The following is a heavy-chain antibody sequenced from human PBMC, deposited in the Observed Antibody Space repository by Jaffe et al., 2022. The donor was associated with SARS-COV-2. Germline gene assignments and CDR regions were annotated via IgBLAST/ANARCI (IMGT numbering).Heavy chain of an antibody. J-gene: IGHJ2*01. Sequence: QVQLVESGGGLVKPGGSLRLSCAASGFTFSDYYMSWIRQAPGKGLEWVSYISSSGSTIYYADSVKGRFTISRDNAKNSLYLQMNSLRAEDTAVYYCASTPAAIDFWDWYFDLWGRGTLVTVSS. D-gene: IGHD2-2*01. CDR3: ASTPAAIDFWDWYFDL. CDR1: GFTFSDYY. CDR2: ISSSGSTI. V-gene: IGHV3-11*01.